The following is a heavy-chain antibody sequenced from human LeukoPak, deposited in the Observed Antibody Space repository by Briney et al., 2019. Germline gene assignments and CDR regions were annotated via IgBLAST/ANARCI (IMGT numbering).Heavy chain of an antibody. J-gene: IGHJ4*02. V-gene: IGHV5-51*01. CDR1: GFTFTSYW. CDR2: IYPGDSDT. Sequence: GGSLRLSCAASGFTFTSYWIGWVRQMPGKGLEWMGIIYPGDSDTRYSPSFQGQVTISADKSISTAYLQWSSLKASDTAMYYCASTEGGNEAWDYWGQGTLVTVSS. D-gene: IGHD4-23*01. CDR3: ASTEGGNEAWDY.